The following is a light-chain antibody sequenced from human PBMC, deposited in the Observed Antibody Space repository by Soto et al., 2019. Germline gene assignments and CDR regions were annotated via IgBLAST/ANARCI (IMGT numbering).Light chain of an antibody. CDR1: QSVSSN. CDR3: QQYNNWPPVT. CDR2: GAS. J-gene: IGKJ5*01. Sequence: EIVMTQSPATLSVSPGERATLSCRASQSVSSNLAWYQQKPGQAPRLLIYGASTRATGIPARFSGSGSGTEFTRTISSRMSEDFAVYYCQQYNNWPPVTFGQGPLLEI. V-gene: IGKV3-15*01.